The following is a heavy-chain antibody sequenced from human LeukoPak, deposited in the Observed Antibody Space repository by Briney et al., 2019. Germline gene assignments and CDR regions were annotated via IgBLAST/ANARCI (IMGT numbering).Heavy chain of an antibody. Sequence: SETLSLTCTVSGGSISSYHWSWIRQPPGKGLEGIGYIYYSGSTNYNPSLKSRVTISVDTSKNQFSLKLSSVTAADTAVYYCARRNRGYSYAQGGAFDIWGQGTMVTVSS. D-gene: IGHD5-18*01. J-gene: IGHJ3*02. CDR2: IYYSGST. CDR3: ARRNRGYSYAQGGAFDI. CDR1: GGSISSYH. V-gene: IGHV4-59*01.